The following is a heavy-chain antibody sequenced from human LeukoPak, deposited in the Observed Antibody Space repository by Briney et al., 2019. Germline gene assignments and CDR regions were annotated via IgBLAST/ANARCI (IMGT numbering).Heavy chain of an antibody. Sequence: GGSLRLSCAASGFTFSSYAMSWVRQAPGKGLEWVSAISASGGSTHYADSVKGRFTVSRDNSKNTLFLQMNSLRAEDTAVYYCAKADGSWTYDPWGQGTLVTVSS. CDR1: GFTFSSYA. D-gene: IGHD5-24*01. CDR3: AKADGSWTYDP. CDR2: ISASGGST. J-gene: IGHJ5*02. V-gene: IGHV3-23*01.